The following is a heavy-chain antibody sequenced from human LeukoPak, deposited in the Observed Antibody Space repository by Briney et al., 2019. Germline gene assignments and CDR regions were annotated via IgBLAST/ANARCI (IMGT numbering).Heavy chain of an antibody. J-gene: IGHJ4*02. D-gene: IGHD2-2*01. CDR3: ARGYCSSTSCQYYFDC. CDR1: GYTFTNYA. Sequence: ASVKVSCKASGYTFTNYALHWVRQAPGQRLEWMGWINAGNGDTRYSQRFQGRVTITRDTSVSTVDMELSSLRSEDTAVYYCARGYCSSTSCQYYFDCWGQGTLVTVSS. V-gene: IGHV1-3*01. CDR2: INAGNGDT.